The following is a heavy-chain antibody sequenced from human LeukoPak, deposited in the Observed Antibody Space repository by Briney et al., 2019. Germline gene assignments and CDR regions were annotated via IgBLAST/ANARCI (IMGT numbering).Heavy chain of an antibody. CDR1: GGSFSGYY. CDR2: ISHSGST. V-gene: IGHV4-34*01. Sequence: SETLSLTCAVYGGSFSGYYWSWIRQPPGKGLEWIGEISHSGSTNYNPSLKSRVTISVDTSKNQFSLKLSSVTAADTAVYYCARGRQYPDYWGQGTLVTVSS. J-gene: IGHJ4*02. CDR3: ARGRQYPDY. D-gene: IGHD2-2*01.